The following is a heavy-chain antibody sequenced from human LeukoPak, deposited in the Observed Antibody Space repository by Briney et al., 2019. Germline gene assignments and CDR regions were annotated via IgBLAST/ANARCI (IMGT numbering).Heavy chain of an antibody. CDR3: FTGYSPIADY. J-gene: IGHJ4*02. CDR1: GGSIGSSTYY. CDR2: IYYSGST. V-gene: IGHV4-39*01. D-gene: IGHD5-18*01. Sequence: PSETLSLTCTVSGGSIGSSTYYWGWIRQPPGKGLEWIGSIYYSGSTYYNPSLKSRVTISVDTSKNQFSLKLSSVTAADTAVYYCFTGYSPIADYWGQGTLVTVSS.